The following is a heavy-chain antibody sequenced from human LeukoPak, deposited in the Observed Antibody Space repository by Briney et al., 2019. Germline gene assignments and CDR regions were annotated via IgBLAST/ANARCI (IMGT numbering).Heavy chain of an antibody. CDR3: VGSGASKYSSSWYYFDY. CDR2: IYYSGST. CDR1: GGSISSGGYY. V-gene: IGHV4-31*03. D-gene: IGHD6-13*01. J-gene: IGHJ4*02. Sequence: SQTLSLTCTVSGGSISSGGYYWSWIRQHPGKGLEWVGYIYYSGSTYYNPSLKSRVTISVDTSKNQFSLKLSSVTAADTAVYYCVGSGASKYSSSWYYFDYWGQGTLVTVSS.